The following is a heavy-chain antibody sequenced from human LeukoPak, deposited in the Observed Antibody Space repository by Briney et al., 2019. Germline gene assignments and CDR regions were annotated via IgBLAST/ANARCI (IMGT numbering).Heavy chain of an antibody. J-gene: IGHJ6*03. D-gene: IGHD3-3*01. CDR2: IYTSGST. CDR1: GASISSYY. Sequence: SETLPLTCTVSGASISSYYWSWIRQPAGKGLEWIGRIYTSGSTNYNPSLKSRVTMSVDTSKNQFSLKLSSVTAADTAVYYCASSYYDFWSGYYEYYYYMDVWGKGTTVTVSS. V-gene: IGHV4-4*07. CDR3: ASSYYDFWSGYYEYYYYMDV.